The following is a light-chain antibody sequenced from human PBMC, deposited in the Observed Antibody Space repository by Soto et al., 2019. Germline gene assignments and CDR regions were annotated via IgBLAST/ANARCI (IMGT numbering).Light chain of an antibody. J-gene: IGKJ1*01. Sequence: DIQLTQSPSFLSASVGDRVTLTCRASQSISSWLAWYQQKPGKAPKLLIYKASSLESGVPSRFSGSGSGTEFTLTISSLQPDDFAAYYCQQYNSYSWTFGQGTKVDIK. CDR2: KAS. CDR3: QQYNSYSWT. CDR1: QSISSW. V-gene: IGKV1-5*03.